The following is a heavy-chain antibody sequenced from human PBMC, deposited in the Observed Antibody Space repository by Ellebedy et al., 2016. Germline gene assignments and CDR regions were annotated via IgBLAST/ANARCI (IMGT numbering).Heavy chain of an antibody. V-gene: IGHV1-69*13. CDR3: ASQSRSEYYDSSGYYYY. CDR2: IIPIFGTA. Sequence: SVKVSXXASGGTFSSYAISWVRQAPGQGLEWMGGIIPIFGTANYAQKFQGRVTITADESTSTAYMELSSLRSEDTAVYYCASQSRSEYYDSSGYYYYWGQGTLVTVSS. D-gene: IGHD3-22*01. CDR1: GGTFSSYA. J-gene: IGHJ4*02.